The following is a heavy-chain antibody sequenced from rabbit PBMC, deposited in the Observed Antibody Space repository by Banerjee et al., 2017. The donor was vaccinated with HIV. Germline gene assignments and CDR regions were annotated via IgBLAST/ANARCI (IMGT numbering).Heavy chain of an antibody. D-gene: IGHD6-1*01. J-gene: IGHJ4*01. Sequence: QQQLEESGGGLVKPGGSLTLTCTVSGFSLSSYAMQWVRQAPGKGPEWIAYIDPVFGNTYYASWVNGRFTISSHNAQNTMYLQLNSLTAADTATYFCARGDYTYAYVGDAYALNLWGQGTLVTVS. CDR1: GFSLSSYA. V-gene: IGHV1S47*01. CDR2: IDPVFGNT. CDR3: ARGDYTYAYVGDAYALNL.